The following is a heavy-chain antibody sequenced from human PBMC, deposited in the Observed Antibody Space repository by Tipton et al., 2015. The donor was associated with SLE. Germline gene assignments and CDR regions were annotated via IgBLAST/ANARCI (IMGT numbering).Heavy chain of an antibody. CDR1: GFTFSSYA. J-gene: IGHJ4*02. CDR2: ISGSGGHI. CDR3: AKNFRTGIAIYDY. D-gene: IGHD3/OR15-3a*01. Sequence: GSLRLSCAASGFTFSSYAMTWVRQAPGKGLEWVSAISGSGGHIYYADSVKGRFTISRDNSKNTLYLQLSSLRAEDTAVYYCAKNFRTGIAIYDYWGQGTLVTVSS. V-gene: IGHV3-23*01.